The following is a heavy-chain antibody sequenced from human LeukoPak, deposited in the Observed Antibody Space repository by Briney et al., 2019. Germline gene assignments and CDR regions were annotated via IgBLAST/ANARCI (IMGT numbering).Heavy chain of an antibody. CDR1: GFTFSSYA. V-gene: IGHV3-30-3*01. CDR3: AREVQGAITVFDY. CDR2: ISYDGSNK. J-gene: IGHJ4*02. Sequence: GRSLRLSCAASGFTFSSYAMHWVRQAPGKGLEWVAVISYDGSNKYSADSVKGRFTISRDNSKNTLYLQMNSLRTEDTAVYYCAREVQGAITVFDYWGQGTLVTVSS. D-gene: IGHD3-10*01.